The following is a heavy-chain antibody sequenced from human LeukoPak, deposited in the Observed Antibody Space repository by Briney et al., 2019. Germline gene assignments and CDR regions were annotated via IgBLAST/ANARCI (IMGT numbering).Heavy chain of an antibody. CDR3: AKLRESGTYFDY. CDR1: GFTFSSYD. Sequence: GGSLRLSCAASGFTFSSYDMSWVRQAPGKGLEWVSAISGSGGSTYYADSVKGRFTVSRDSSKNTLSLQTNSLRAEDTAVYYCAKLRESGTYFDYWGQGTRVTVSS. CDR2: ISGSGGST. J-gene: IGHJ4*02. V-gene: IGHV3-23*01. D-gene: IGHD1-26*01.